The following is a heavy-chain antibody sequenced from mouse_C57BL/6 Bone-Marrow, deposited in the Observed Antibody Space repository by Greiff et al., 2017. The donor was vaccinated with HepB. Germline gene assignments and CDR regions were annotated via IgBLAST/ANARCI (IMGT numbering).Heavy chain of an antibody. V-gene: IGHV5-4*01. Sequence: EVQRVESGGGLVKPGGSLKLSCAASGFTFSSYAMSWVRQTPEKRLEWVATISDGGSYTYYPDNVKGRFTSSRDNAKNNLYLQMGHLKSEDTAMYYCARGSYGSFDYWGHGTTLTVSS. CDR3: ARGSYGSFDY. J-gene: IGHJ2*01. CDR1: GFTFSSYA. CDR2: ISDGGSYT. D-gene: IGHD1-1*01.